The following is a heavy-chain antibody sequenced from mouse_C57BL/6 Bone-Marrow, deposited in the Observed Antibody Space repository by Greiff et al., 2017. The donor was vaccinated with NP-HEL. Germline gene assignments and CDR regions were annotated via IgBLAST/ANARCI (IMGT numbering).Heavy chain of an antibody. Sequence: QVQLQQSGAELARPGASVKLSCKASGYTFTSYGISWVKQRPGQGLEWIGVIYPRSGNTYYNEKFKGKATLTADKSSSTAYMELRSLTSEDSAVYFCASNYGSSWYFDVWGTGTTVTVAS. J-gene: IGHJ1*03. CDR1: GYTFTSYG. CDR3: ASNYGSSWYFDV. D-gene: IGHD1-1*01. CDR2: IYPRSGNT. V-gene: IGHV1-81*01.